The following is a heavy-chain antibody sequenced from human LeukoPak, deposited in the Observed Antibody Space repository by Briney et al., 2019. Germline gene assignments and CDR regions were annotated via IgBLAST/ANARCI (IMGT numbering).Heavy chain of an antibody. J-gene: IGHJ4*02. D-gene: IGHD3-16*01. CDR3: ARDLPVTKGSPGGFDY. V-gene: IGHV4-61*01. CDR1: GGSVSSGSYY. Sequence: SETLSLTRTVSGGSVSSGSYYWSWIRQPPGKGLEWIGYIYYSGSTNYNPSLKSRVTISVDTSKNQFSLKLSSVTAADTAVYYCARDLPVTKGSPGGFDYWGQGTLVTVSS. CDR2: IYYSGST.